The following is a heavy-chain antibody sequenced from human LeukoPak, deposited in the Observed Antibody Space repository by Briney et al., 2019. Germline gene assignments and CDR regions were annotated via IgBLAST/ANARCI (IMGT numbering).Heavy chain of an antibody. CDR1: GYTFTSYG. V-gene: IGHV1-18*01. J-gene: IGHJ4*02. CDR2: ISAYNGNT. D-gene: IGHD3-10*01. Sequence: ASVKVSCKASGYTFTSYGISWVRQAPGQGLEGMGWISAYNGNTIYAQKFQGRVTMTEDTSTDTAYMELSSLRSEDTAVYCCATTGLFTTSAGSYYDGWGQGTLVTVSS. CDR3: ATTGLFTTSAGSYYDG.